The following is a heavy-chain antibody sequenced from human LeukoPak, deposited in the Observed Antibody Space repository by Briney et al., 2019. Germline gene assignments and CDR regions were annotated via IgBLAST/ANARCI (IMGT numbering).Heavy chain of an antibody. V-gene: IGHV4-39*01. Sequence: SETLSLTCTVSGVSISSSSYYWGGIRQPPGKGLEWIGSVYYSGSTYYNPSLKSRVTISVDTSKNQFSLKLSSVTAADTAVYYCARSGLMATIVNWFDPWGQGTLVTVSS. CDR3: ARSGLMATIVNWFDP. D-gene: IGHD5-24*01. J-gene: IGHJ5*02. CDR2: VYYSGST. CDR1: GVSISSSSYY.